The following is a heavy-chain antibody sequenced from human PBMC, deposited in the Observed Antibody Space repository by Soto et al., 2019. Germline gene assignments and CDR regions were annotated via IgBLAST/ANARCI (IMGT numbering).Heavy chain of an antibody. D-gene: IGHD2-15*01. V-gene: IGHV1-2*02. Sequence: ASVKVSCKTSGYTFTDYYMYWVRQAPGQGFEWVGGINPKSGGPKYVPKFQGRVTVTRDTSTSTAYMELNRLTSDDTAVYYCASEDCRNTNCLKGFDYWGQGTLVTVSS. CDR2: INPKSGGP. CDR3: ASEDCRNTNCLKGFDY. CDR1: GYTFTDYY. J-gene: IGHJ4*02.